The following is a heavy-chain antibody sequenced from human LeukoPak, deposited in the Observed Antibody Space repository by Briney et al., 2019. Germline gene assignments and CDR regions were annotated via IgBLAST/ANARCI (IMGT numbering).Heavy chain of an antibody. CDR3: ASRGPYYYDSSGYFYMDV. CDR1: GGTFSSYA. V-gene: IGHV1-69*05. CDR2: IIPIFGTA. Sequence: SVKVSCKASGGTFSSYAISWVRQAPGQGLEWMGRIIPIFGTANYAQKFQGRVTITTDESTSTAYLELSSLRSEDTAVYYCASRGPYYYDSSGYFYMDVWGKGTTVTVSS. J-gene: IGHJ6*03. D-gene: IGHD3-22*01.